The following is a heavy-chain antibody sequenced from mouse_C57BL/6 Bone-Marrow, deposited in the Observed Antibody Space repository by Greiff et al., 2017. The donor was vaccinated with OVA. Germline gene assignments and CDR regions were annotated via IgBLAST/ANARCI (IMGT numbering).Heavy chain of an antibody. CDR1: GYTFTGYW. V-gene: IGHV1-9*01. J-gene: IGHJ2*01. Sequence: VQRVESGAELMKPGASVKLSCKATGYTFTGYWIEWVKQRPGHGLEWIGEILPGSGSTNYNEKFKGKATFTADTSSNTAYMQLSSLTTEDSAIYYCARGGVYYYGSSPFDYWGQGTTLTVSS. D-gene: IGHD1-1*01. CDR2: ILPGSGST. CDR3: ARGGVYYYGSSPFDY.